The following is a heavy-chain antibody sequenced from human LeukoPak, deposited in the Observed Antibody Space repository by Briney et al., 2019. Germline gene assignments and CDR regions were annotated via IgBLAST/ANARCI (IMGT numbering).Heavy chain of an antibody. CDR3: AKGGSSAHYPYYFDH. D-gene: IGHD4/OR15-4a*01. V-gene: IGHV3-23*01. Sequence: GGSLRLSCVASGFTFSSYAMTWVRQAPGKGLEWVSASSGSGDTTYYAASVKGRFTISRDNSKNTLYLEMNSLRAEDTAEYYCAKGGSSAHYPYYFDHWGRGALVTVSS. CDR1: GFTFSSYA. CDR2: SSGSGDTT. J-gene: IGHJ4*02.